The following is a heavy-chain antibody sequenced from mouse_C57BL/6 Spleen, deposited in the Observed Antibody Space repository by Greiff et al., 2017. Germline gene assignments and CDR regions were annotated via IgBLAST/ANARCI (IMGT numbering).Heavy chain of an antibody. Sequence: QVQLQQPGAELVKPGASVKMSCKASGYTFTSYWITWVKQRPGQGLEWIGDIYPGSGSTNYNEKFKSKATLTVDTSSSTAYMQLSSLTSEDSAVYYCARGYYDSSWFAYWGQGTLGTVSA. CDR2: IYPGSGST. J-gene: IGHJ3*01. CDR1: GYTFTSYW. V-gene: IGHV1-55*01. CDR3: ARGYYDSSWFAY. D-gene: IGHD2-4*01.